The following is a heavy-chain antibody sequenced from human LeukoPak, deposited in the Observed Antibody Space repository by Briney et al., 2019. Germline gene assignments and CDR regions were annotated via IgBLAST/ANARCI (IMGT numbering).Heavy chain of an antibody. CDR1: GYTFTGYY. D-gene: IGHD3-16*01. J-gene: IGHJ4*02. V-gene: IGHV1-2*06. CDR2: INPNSGGT. CDR3: ARAIDAYNYDYVWGGYYSDY. Sequence: ASVKVSCKASGYTFTGYYMHWVRQAPGQGLEWMGRINPNSGGTNYAQKFQGRVTMTRDTSISTAYMELSRLRSDDTAVYYCARAIDAYNYDYVWGGYYSDYWGQGTLVTVSS.